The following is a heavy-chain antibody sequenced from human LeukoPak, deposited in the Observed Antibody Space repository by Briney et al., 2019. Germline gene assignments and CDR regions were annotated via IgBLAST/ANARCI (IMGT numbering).Heavy chain of an antibody. J-gene: IGHJ4*02. CDR1: GFTFSSYG. D-gene: IGHD5-12*01. Sequence: GGSLRLSCAASGFTFSSYGMHWVRQAPGKGLEWVAVISYDGSNKYYADSVKGRFTISRDNSKNTLYLQMNSLRAEDTAVYYCAKLRATSPEDDYWGQGTLVTVSS. V-gene: IGHV3-30*18. CDR3: AKLRATSPEDDY. CDR2: ISYDGSNK.